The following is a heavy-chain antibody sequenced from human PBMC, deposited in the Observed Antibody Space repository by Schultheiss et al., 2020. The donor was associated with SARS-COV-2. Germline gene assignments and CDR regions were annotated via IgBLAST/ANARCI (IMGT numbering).Heavy chain of an antibody. D-gene: IGHD2-2*01. CDR3: AKSTVPAANYYYYMDV. Sequence: GGSLRLSCAASGFTFSSYAMSWVRQAPGKGLEWVAVIWYDGSNKYYADSVKGRFTISRDNSKNTLYLQMNSLRAEDTAVYYCAKSTVPAANYYYYMDVWGKGTTVTVS. CDR2: IWYDGSNK. J-gene: IGHJ6*03. CDR1: GFTFSSYA. V-gene: IGHV3-33*06.